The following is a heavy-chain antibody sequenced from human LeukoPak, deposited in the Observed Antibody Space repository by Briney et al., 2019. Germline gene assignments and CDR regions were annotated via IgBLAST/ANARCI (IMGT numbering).Heavy chain of an antibody. D-gene: IGHD3-10*01. CDR3: ARADYYDSGSFYPLNF. Sequence: GGSLRLSCAASRFTFSSMNWVRQAPGKGLEWVSSISSSGNIIYCADSVRGRFTISRDNAKNSLYLQMNSLRAEDTAVFYCARADYYDSGSFYPLNFWGQGTLVTVSS. CDR1: RFTFSS. J-gene: IGHJ4*02. V-gene: IGHV3-21*01. CDR2: ISSSGNII.